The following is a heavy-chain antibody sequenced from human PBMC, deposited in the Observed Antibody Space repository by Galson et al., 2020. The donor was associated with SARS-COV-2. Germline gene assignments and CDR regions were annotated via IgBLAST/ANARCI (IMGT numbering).Heavy chain of an antibody. CDR2: ISSSSSYI. J-gene: IGHJ6*03. CDR3: ARTSNDFWSGYYMDV. D-gene: IGHD3-3*01. Sequence: GGSLRLSCATSGFTFSSYSMNWVRQAPGKGLEWVSSISSSSSYIYYADSVKGRFTISRDNAKNSLYLQMNSLRAEDTAVYYCARTSNDFWSGYYMDVWGKGTTVTVSS. CDR1: GFTFSSYS. V-gene: IGHV3-21*01.